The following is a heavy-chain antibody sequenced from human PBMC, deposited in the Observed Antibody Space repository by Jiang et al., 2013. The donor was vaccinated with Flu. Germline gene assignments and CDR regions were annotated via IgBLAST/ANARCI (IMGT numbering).Heavy chain of an antibody. Sequence: QTLSLTCAISGDSVSSNSVAWNWIRQSPSRGLEWLGRTYYRSKWYNDYAVSVKSRITINPDTSKNQFSLQLNSVTPEDTAVYYCARDKSAVADNWFDPWGQGTLVTVSS. CDR1: GDSVSSNSVA. V-gene: IGHV6-1*01. D-gene: IGHD6-19*01. CDR3: ARDKSAVADNWFDP. CDR2: TYYRSKWYN. J-gene: IGHJ5*02.